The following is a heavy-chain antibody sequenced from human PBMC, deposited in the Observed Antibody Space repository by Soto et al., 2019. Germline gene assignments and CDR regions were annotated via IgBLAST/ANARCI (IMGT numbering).Heavy chain of an antibody. CDR3: AKDHYGSAIYGMDV. CDR2: IAWNSDII. V-gene: IGHV3-9*01. J-gene: IGHJ6*02. D-gene: IGHD3-10*01. Sequence: EVQLVESGGGLVQPGRSLRLSCAASGFRFEDYAMHWVRQAPGKGLGWVSGIAWNSDIIGYVESVKGRFPISRDNGKNSLYLEMNSLRPEDTALYYCAKDHYGSAIYGMDVWGQGTTVTVSS. CDR1: GFRFEDYA.